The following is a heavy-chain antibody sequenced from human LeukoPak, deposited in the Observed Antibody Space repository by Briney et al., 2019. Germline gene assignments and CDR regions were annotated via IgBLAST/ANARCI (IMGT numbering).Heavy chain of an antibody. CDR3: ARDTRGSYNYYLYMDV. D-gene: IGHD1-26*01. V-gene: IGHV3-30*04. Sequence: GGSLRLSCAASGFTFSSYAMHWVRQAPGKGLEWVAVISYDGSDKYYADSVKGRFTISRDNSKNTLYLQMNSLRAEDTAVYYCARDTRGSYNYYLYMDVWGRGTTVTVSS. CDR1: GFTFSSYA. CDR2: ISYDGSDK. J-gene: IGHJ6*03.